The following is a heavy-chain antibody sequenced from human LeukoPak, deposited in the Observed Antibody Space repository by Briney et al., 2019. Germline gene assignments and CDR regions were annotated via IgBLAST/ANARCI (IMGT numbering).Heavy chain of an antibody. D-gene: IGHD6-6*01. Sequence: GGSLRLSCAASGFTFPTYAMIWVRQAPGKGLDCVSAIYNSGLNTFYTDSVNGRFTISRDNSKNTLYLRMTSLRVEDTAVYYCARLGSSSSSDCWGQGTLVTVSS. CDR2: IYNSGLNT. J-gene: IGHJ4*02. CDR3: ARLGSSSSSDC. CDR1: GFTFPTYA. V-gene: IGHV3-23*05.